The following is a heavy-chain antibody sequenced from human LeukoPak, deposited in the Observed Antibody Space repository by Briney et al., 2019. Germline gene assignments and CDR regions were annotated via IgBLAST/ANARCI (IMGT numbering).Heavy chain of an antibody. CDR3: ARHVSSQLVDY. D-gene: IGHD2-2*01. J-gene: IGHJ4*02. CDR2: IYYSGST. CDR1: GASISSYY. V-gene: IGHV4-39*01. Sequence: SETLSLACTVYGASISSYYWGWIRQPPGEGLEWIGSIYYSGSTYYNPSLNSRVTISVDTSKNQFSLKLSSETAADTAVYYCARHVSSQLVDYSGQGTLVTVSS.